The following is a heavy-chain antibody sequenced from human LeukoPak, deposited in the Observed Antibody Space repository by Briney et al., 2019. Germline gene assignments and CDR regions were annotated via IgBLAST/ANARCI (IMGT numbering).Heavy chain of an antibody. D-gene: IGHD5-18*01. J-gene: IGHJ4*02. V-gene: IGHV4-59*01. CDR2: THHSGAT. Sequence: SETLSLTCSVSGVSITSNYWSWIRQPPGKGLEWLGYTHHSGATSYNPSLKRRSTMSLDTSNNQLSLKLSSVTAADTAVYYCARSSGHSYDDFDYWGQGNLVTVSS. CDR3: ARSSGHSYDDFDY. CDR1: GVSITSNY.